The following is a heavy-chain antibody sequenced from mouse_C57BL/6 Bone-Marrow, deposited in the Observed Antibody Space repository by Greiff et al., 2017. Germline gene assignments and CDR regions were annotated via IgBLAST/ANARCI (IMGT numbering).Heavy chain of an antibody. J-gene: IGHJ3*01. CDR1: GFTFSDYG. V-gene: IGHV5-15*01. CDR3: ARRGGYYGWFAY. Sequence: EVKLVESGGGLVQPGGSLKLSCAASGFTFSDYGMAWVRQAPRKGPEWVAFISNLAYSIYYADTVTGRCTISRENAKNTLYLDMSSLRSEDTAMYYCARRGGYYGWFAYGVRGTRVTVTA. D-gene: IGHD2-3*01. CDR2: ISNLAYSI.